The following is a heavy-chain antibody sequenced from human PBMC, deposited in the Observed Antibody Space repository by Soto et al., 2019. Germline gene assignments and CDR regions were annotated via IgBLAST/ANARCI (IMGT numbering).Heavy chain of an antibody. CDR1: GFTFSNYW. D-gene: IGHD4-17*01. J-gene: IGHJ5*02. CDR3: ARFRVDGDYVP. CDR2: INSDGSST. V-gene: IGHV3-74*01. Sequence: EVQLVESGGGLVQPGGSLRLSCAVSGFTFSNYWMHWVRQAPGKGLVWVSRINSDGSSTSYADFAKGRFTISRDNAKTTLYLQMNSLRVEDTAVYYCARFRVDGDYVPWGQGTLVTVSS.